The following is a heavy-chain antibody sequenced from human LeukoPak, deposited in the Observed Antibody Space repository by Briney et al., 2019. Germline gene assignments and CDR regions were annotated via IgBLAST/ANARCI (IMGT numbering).Heavy chain of an antibody. J-gene: IGHJ3*02. D-gene: IGHD1-26*01. CDR2: INPNSGGT. Sequence: ASVKVSCKASGYTFTGYYMHWVRQAPGQGLEWMGWINPNSGGTNYAQKFQGRVTMTRDTSISTAYMEMSRLRSDDTAVYYCARELERSGSSDAFDIWGQGTMVTVSS. CDR1: GYTFTGYY. CDR3: ARELERSGSSDAFDI. V-gene: IGHV1-2*02.